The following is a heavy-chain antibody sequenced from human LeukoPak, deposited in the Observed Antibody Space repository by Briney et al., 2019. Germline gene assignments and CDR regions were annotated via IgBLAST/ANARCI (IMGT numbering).Heavy chain of an antibody. D-gene: IGHD2-2*01. CDR2: ISAYNGNT. Sequence: GASVKVSCKASGYTLTSYGISWVRQAPGQGLEWMGWISAYNGNTNYAQKLQGRVTMTTDTSTSTAYMELRSLRSDDTAVYYSAYYKRDGGYCSSTSCQGFSFDYWGQGTLVTVSS. CDR1: GYTLTSYG. CDR3: AYYKRDGGYCSSTSCQGFSFDY. J-gene: IGHJ4*02. V-gene: IGHV1-18*01.